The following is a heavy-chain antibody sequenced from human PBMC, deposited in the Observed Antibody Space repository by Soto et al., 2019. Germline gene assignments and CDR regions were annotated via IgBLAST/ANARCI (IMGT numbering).Heavy chain of an antibody. D-gene: IGHD5-12*01. Sequence: SPGGRLTSYIRVGSRRSPAQGVEWMGWINAYKGKTNYAQKLQSRVTINTDTPTSTAYMELRSLRSDDTAVYYCARVGATVVTHGAFATWAQGTMVPVS. CDR1: GGRLTSYI. CDR3: ARVGATVVTHGAFAT. J-gene: IGHJ3*02. CDR2: INAYKGKT. V-gene: IGHV1-18*01.